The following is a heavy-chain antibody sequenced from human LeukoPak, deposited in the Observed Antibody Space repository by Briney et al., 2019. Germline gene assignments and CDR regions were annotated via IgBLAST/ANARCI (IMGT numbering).Heavy chain of an antibody. CDR3: ARQGAGVPFDY. J-gene: IGHJ4*02. Sequence: SETLSLTCTVSGGSIRSYYWSWIRQPPGKGLEWIGYIYYSGSTNYNPSLKSRATISVDTSKNQFSLKLSSVTAADTAVYYCARQGAGVPFDYWGRGTLVTVSS. V-gene: IGHV4-59*08. CDR1: GGSIRSYY. CDR2: IYYSGST. D-gene: IGHD3-10*01.